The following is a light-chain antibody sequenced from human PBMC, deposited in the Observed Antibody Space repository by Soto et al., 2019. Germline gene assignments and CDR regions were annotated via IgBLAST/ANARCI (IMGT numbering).Light chain of an antibody. CDR3: SSYTSSTTPYV. Sequence: QSALTQPASVSGCPGQSITISCTGTSSDVGGYNYVSWYQRHPGKAPKLMIFDVSNRPSGVSNRFSGSKSANTASLTISGLQAEDEADYFCSSYTSSTTPYVFGTGTKVTVL. CDR2: DVS. V-gene: IGLV2-14*03. J-gene: IGLJ1*01. CDR1: SSDVGGYNY.